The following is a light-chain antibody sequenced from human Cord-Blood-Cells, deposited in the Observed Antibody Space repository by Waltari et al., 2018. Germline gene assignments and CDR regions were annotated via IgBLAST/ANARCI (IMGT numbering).Light chain of an antibody. CDR2: DVS. CDR1: SSDVGGSNY. J-gene: IGLJ3*02. CDR3: SSYTSSSRV. V-gene: IGLV2-14*01. Sequence: QSALTQPASVSGSPGQSITISCTGTSSDVGGSNYVSWYQQPPGKAPKLMIYDVSNRPSGVSNRVSGSKSSNTASLTISGLQAEDEADYYCSSYTSSSRVFGGGTKLTVL.